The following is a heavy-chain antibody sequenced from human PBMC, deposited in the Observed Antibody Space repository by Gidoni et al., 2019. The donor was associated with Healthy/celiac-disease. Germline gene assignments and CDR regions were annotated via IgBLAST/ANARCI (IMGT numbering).Heavy chain of an antibody. D-gene: IGHD4-17*01. J-gene: IGHJ4*02. CDR1: GFTFSSYG. Sequence: QVQLVDSGGGVVQPWRSLRLSCAASGFTFSSYGMHWVRQAPGKGLEGVAVISYDGSNKYYADSVKGRFTISRDNSKNTLYLQMNSLRAEDTAVYYCAHAYGDSHPFDYWGQGTLVTVSS. CDR2: ISYDGSNK. CDR3: AHAYGDSHPFDY. V-gene: IGHV3-30*03.